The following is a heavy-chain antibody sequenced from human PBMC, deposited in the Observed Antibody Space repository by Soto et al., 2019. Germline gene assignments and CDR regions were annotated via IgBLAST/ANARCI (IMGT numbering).Heavy chain of an antibody. Sequence: QVQLQQWGAGLLKPSETLSLTCAVYGGFVSSGSYYWSWIRQPPGKGLEWIGEMSHSGGTHFNPSLKSRVTISVDTSKHQFSLKMSSVTAADTALYYCALVERGTVTTVVDAFDIWGPGTMVTVSS. J-gene: IGHJ3*02. V-gene: IGHV4-34*01. CDR2: MSHSGGT. CDR3: ALVERGTVTTVVDAFDI. D-gene: IGHD1-1*01. CDR1: GGFVSSGSYY.